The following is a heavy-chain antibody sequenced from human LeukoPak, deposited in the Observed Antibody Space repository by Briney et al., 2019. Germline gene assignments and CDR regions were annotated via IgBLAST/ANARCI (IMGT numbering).Heavy chain of an antibody. CDR2: IKPGDSDT. V-gene: IGHV5-51*01. D-gene: IGHD1-1*01. CDR1: GYSFTTYW. J-gene: IGHJ4*02. CDR3: VRQPRVHTPDF. Sequence: GESLKISCKGSGYSFTTYWIAWVRQMPGKGLEWMAIIKPGDSDTRYSPSFQGQVTISADKSISTTYLQWSSLKASDTATYYCVRQPRVHTPDFWGQGTLVTVSS.